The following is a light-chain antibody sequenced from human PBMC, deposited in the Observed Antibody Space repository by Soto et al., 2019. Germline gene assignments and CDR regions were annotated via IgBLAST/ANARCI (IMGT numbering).Light chain of an antibody. CDR1: QDISSW. CDR3: QQANSFPLT. V-gene: IGKV1-12*01. J-gene: IGKJ4*01. CDR2: ATS. Sequence: DIQMTQSPSSVSASVGDRVTITCRASQDISSWLAWYQQKPGKAPKLLIYATSSLQSGVPSTFSGSGSGTEFTLTISSLQPDDFATYYCQQANSFPLTFGGGTKVEIK.